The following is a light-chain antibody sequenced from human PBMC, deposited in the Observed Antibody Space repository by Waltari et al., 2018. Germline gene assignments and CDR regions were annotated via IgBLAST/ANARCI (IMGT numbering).Light chain of an antibody. CDR3: QQYYNTPWT. Sequence: DIVMTQSPASLAVSLGERATINCKSSRNLLYSSNNRNYLAWYQQKPGQPPKLLIYWASTRESGVPDRFSGIGYETDFTLTISSLQAEDVAVYYGQQYYNTPWTFGQGTKVEAK. CDR2: WAS. V-gene: IGKV4-1*01. J-gene: IGKJ1*01. CDR1: RNLLYSSNNRNY.